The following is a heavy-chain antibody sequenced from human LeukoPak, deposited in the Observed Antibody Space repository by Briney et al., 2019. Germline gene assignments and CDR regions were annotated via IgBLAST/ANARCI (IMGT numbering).Heavy chain of an antibody. Sequence: GRSLRLSCAASGFTFDDYAMHWVRQAPGKGLEWVSGISWNSGSIGYADSVKGRFTISRDNAKNSLYLQMNSLRAEDTALYYCAKDITTVTTGWFDPWGQGTLVTVSS. V-gene: IGHV3-9*01. CDR2: ISWNSGSI. J-gene: IGHJ5*02. CDR3: AKDITTVTTGWFDP. D-gene: IGHD4-11*01. CDR1: GFTFDDYA.